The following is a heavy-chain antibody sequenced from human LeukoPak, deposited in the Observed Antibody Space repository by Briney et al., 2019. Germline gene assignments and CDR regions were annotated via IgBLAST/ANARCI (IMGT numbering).Heavy chain of an antibody. CDR2: ISGSGGST. CDR1: GFIFSSYD. D-gene: IGHD2-2*01. V-gene: IGHV3-23*01. CDR3: AKSIVVGARFDP. Sequence: GGSLRLSCAASGFIFSSYDMSWVRQAPGKGLEWVSAISGSGGSTYYADSVKGRFNISRDNSKNTLYLQMNSLRAEDTAVYYCAKSIVVGARFDPWGQGTLVTVSS. J-gene: IGHJ5*02.